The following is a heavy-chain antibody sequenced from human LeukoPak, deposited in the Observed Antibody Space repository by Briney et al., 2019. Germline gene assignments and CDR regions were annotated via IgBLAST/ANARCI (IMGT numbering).Heavy chain of an antibody. CDR2: MFASGNN. Sequence: PSETLSLTCSVSGGSISREYWSWIRQPAGKGLEWIGGMFASGNNNYNPSLKSRVTMSLDTSKNQFSLKLSSVTAADTAVYYCAKDCSGGRYSYWFDPWGQGTLVTVPS. CDR3: AKDCSGGRYSYWFDP. V-gene: IGHV4-4*07. CDR1: GGSISREY. D-gene: IGHD2-15*01. J-gene: IGHJ5*02.